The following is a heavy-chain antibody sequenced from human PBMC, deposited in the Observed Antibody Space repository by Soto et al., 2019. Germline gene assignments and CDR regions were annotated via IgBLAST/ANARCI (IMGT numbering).Heavy chain of an antibody. CDR2: IIPIFGTA. CDR1: GGTFSSYT. J-gene: IGHJ2*01. D-gene: IGHD5-12*01. V-gene: IGHV1-69*13. CDR3: ARGNHRWLQLWYFDL. Sequence: GASVKVSCKASGGTFSSYTISWVRQAPGQGLEWMGGIIPIFGTANYAQKFQGRVTITADESTSTAYMELSSLRSEDTAVYYCARGNHRWLQLWYFDLWGRGTLVTXSS.